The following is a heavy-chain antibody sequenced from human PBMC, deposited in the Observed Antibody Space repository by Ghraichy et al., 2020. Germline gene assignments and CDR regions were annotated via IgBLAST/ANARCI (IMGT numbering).Heavy chain of an antibody. J-gene: IGHJ4*02. CDR1: GFTFSSYA. CDR3: AKAKRAVAGTEVLSDY. Sequence: GGSLRLSCAASGFTFSSYAMSWVRQAPGKGLEWVSAISGSGGSTYYADSVKGRFTISRDNSKNTLYLQMNSLRAEDTAVYYCAKAKRAVAGTEVLSDYWGQGTLVTVSS. D-gene: IGHD6-19*01. CDR2: ISGSGGST. V-gene: IGHV3-23*01.